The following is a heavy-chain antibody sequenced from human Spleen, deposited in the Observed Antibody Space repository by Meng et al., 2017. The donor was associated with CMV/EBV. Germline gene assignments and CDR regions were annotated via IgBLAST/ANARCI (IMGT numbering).Heavy chain of an antibody. CDR3: ARDSSPNYYDSSGSFDY. CDR1: GFTFSSYS. V-gene: IGHV3-21*01. CDR2: ISSSSSYI. J-gene: IGHJ4*02. D-gene: IGHD3-22*01. Sequence: GESLKISCAASGFTFSSYSMNWVRQAPGKGLEWVSSISSSSSYIYYADSVKGRFTISRDNAKNSLYLQMNSLRAEDTAVYYCARDSSPNYYDSSGSFDYWGQGTLVTVSS.